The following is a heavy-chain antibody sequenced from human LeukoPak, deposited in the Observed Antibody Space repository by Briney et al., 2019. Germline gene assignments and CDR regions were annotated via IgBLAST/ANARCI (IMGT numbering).Heavy chain of an antibody. J-gene: IGHJ1*01. CDR3: ARVIAVAGDLEYFQH. V-gene: IGHV4-30-4*01. CDR2: IYHSGST. Sequence: SETLSLTCTVSGGSINSGDYYWSWIRQPPGRGLEWIVYIYHSGSTYYNPSLRSRVTVSVDTSKNQFSLKLRSVTAADTAVYYCARVIAVAGDLEYFQHWGQGTLVTVSS. D-gene: IGHD6-13*01. CDR1: GGSINSGDYY.